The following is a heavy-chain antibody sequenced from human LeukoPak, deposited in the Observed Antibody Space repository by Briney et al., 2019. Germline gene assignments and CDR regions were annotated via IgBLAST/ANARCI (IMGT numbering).Heavy chain of an antibody. D-gene: IGHD3-22*01. CDR2: IYTSGST. J-gene: IGHJ4*02. Sequence: SETLSLTCTVSGGSISSGSYYWSWIRQPAGKGLEWIGRIYTSGSTNYNPSLKSRVTISADTSKNQFSLKLSSVTAADTAVCYCARSLSPDSSGYSRAFDYWGQGTLVTVSS. CDR3: ARSLSPDSSGYSRAFDY. CDR1: GGSISSGSYY. V-gene: IGHV4-61*02.